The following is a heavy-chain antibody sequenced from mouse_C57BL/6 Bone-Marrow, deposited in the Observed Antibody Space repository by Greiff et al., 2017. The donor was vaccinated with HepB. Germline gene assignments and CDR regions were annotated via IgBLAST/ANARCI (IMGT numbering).Heavy chain of an antibody. D-gene: IGHD1-1*01. CDR1: GFTFSDYY. V-gene: IGHV5-12*01. Sequence: DVMLVESGGGLVQPGGSLKLSCAASGFTFSDYYMYWVRQTPEKRLEWVAYISNGGGSTYYPDTVKGRFTISRDNAKKTLYLQMSRLKSEDTAMYYCARQRNYYGSSYFDYWGQGTTLTVSS. J-gene: IGHJ2*01. CDR2: ISNGGGST. CDR3: ARQRNYYGSSYFDY.